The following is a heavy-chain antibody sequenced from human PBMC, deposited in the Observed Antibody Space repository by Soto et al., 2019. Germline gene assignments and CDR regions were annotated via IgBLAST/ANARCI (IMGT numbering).Heavy chain of an antibody. J-gene: IGHJ4*02. CDR3: ARGGWEPNYFDY. CDR2: IYHSGST. D-gene: IGHD1-26*01. V-gene: IGHV4-4*02. CDR1: GGSISSSNW. Sequence: QVQLQESGPGLVKPSGTLSLTCAVSGGSISSSNWWSWVRQPPGKGLEWIGEIYHSGSTNYNPSLRGRVTISEDRSKNQFSLKLSSVTAADTAVYYCARGGWEPNYFDYWGQGTLVTVSS.